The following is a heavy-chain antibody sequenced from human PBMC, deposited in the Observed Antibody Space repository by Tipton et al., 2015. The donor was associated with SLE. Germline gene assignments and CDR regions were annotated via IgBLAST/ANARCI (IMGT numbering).Heavy chain of an antibody. CDR3: AREWGWQLYNTFDM. CDR1: GGSINVYY. Sequence: TLSLTCSVSGGSINVYYWSWVRQPPGKGLEWIGYVSYSGSTNYNPSLQSRVTISVDTSKNQVSLKLSSVTAADTALYYCAREWGWQLYNTFDMWGQGTMVTVSS. V-gene: IGHV4-59*12. J-gene: IGHJ3*02. CDR2: VSYSGST. D-gene: IGHD6-13*01.